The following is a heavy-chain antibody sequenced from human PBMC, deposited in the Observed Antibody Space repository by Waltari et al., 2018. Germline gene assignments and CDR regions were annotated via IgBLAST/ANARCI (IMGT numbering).Heavy chain of an antibody. CDR2: IRSKANSYAT. Sequence: EVQLVESGGGLVQPGGSLKLSCSASGFTFSGSAIHWVRQASGKGLEWVGRIRSKANSYATAYAASVKGRFTISRDDSKNTAYLQMNSLKTEDTAVYYCVSLSVRDAFDIWGQGTMVTVSS. CDR1: GFTFSGSA. J-gene: IGHJ3*02. V-gene: IGHV3-73*02. CDR3: VSLSVRDAFDI.